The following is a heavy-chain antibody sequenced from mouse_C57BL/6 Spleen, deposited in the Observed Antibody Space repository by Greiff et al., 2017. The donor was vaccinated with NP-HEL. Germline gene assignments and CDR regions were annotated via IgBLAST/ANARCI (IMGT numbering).Heavy chain of an antibody. CDR2: IYPSDSET. J-gene: IGHJ4*01. CDR1: GYTFTSYW. CDR3: ARGYGSSLRMDY. Sequence: QVQLQQPGAELVRPGSSVKLSCEASGYTFTSYWMDWVKQRPGQGLEWIGNIYPSDSETHYNQKFKDKATLTVDKSSSTAYMQLSSLTSEDSAVYYCARGYGSSLRMDYWGQGTSVTVSS. D-gene: IGHD1-1*01. V-gene: IGHV1-61*01.